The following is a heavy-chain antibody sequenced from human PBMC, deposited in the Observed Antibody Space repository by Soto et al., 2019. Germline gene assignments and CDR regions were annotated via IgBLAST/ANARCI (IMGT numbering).Heavy chain of an antibody. Sequence: SETLSLTCAVYGGSFRGYCWSWIRQPPGKGLEWIGEINHSGSANYNPSLKSRVTISVDTSKNQFSLKLSSVTAADTAVYYCARGEVGATTGLFDYWNQGTLVTVSS. D-gene: IGHD1-26*01. CDR3: ARGEVGATTGLFDY. J-gene: IGHJ4*02. CDR1: GGSFRGYC. V-gene: IGHV4-34*01. CDR2: INHSGSA.